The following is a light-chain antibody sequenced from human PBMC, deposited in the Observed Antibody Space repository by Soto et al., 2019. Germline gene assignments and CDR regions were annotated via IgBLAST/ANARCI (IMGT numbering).Light chain of an antibody. V-gene: IGKV3-15*01. CDR2: GAS. CDR1: QSVSSS. J-gene: IGKJ1*01. Sequence: EIVMTQSPATLSMSPGERVTLSCRASQSVSSSLAWNQQKPGQAPRLLIYGASTRATGVPDRFSSSGSGTEFTLTISSLQSEDFAVYYCQQYNKWPWTFSQGTKVEIK. CDR3: QQYNKWPWT.